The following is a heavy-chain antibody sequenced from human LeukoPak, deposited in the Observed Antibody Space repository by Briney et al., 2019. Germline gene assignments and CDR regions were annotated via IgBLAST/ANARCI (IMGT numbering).Heavy chain of an antibody. CDR1: GGSISSSSYY. V-gene: IGHV4-39*07. CDR2: IYYSGST. J-gene: IGHJ6*03. D-gene: IGHD2-2*01. Sequence: SETLSLTCTVSGGSISSSSYYWGWIRQPPGKGLEWIGSIYYSGSTYYNPSLKSRVTISVDTSKNQFSLKLSSVTAADTAVYCCARVLVVPAASATNYYYYYMDVWGKGTTVTVSS. CDR3: ARVLVVPAASATNYYYYYMDV.